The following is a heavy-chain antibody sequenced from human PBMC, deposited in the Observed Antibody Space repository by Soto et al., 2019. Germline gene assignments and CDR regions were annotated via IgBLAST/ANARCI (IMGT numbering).Heavy chain of an antibody. V-gene: IGHV1-69*13. CDR3: ARDLEFRDGNISHLDY. CDR1: GGTFNSHA. Sequence: SVKVSCKASGGTFNSHAFNWVRQAPGQGLEWMGGIVPIFGTANHAQKFQGRVTISADESTRTVYLELSSLRSDDTAVYYCARDLEFRDGNISHLDYWGQGTLVTVSS. CDR2: IVPIFGTA. D-gene: IGHD3-10*01. J-gene: IGHJ4*02.